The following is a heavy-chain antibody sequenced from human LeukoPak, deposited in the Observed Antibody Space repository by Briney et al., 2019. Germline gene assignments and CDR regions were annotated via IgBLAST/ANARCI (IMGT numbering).Heavy chain of an antibody. D-gene: IGHD3-9*01. Sequence: GASVKVSCKASGYTFTSYDINWVRQATGQGLEWMGWINAGNGNTKYSQKFQGRVTITRDTSASTAYMELSSLRSEDTAVYYCARAPYYDILTGYYNWFDPWGQGTLVTVSS. J-gene: IGHJ5*02. V-gene: IGHV1-3*01. CDR1: GYTFTSYD. CDR3: ARAPYYDILTGYYNWFDP. CDR2: INAGNGNT.